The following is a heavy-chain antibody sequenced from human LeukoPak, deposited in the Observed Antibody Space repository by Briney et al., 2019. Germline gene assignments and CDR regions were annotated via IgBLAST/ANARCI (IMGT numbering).Heavy chain of an antibody. Sequence: GGSLRLSCAASGFTFSTYSMNWVRQAPGKGLEWVSSISGSSIYIYYADSVKGRFTISRDNAKNSLYLQLNSLRAEDTAVYYCARDPPYYDGSGYYYDYWGQGALVTVSS. CDR2: ISGSSIYI. CDR1: GFTFSTYS. CDR3: ARDPPYYDGSGYYYDY. D-gene: IGHD3-22*01. J-gene: IGHJ4*02. V-gene: IGHV3-21*01.